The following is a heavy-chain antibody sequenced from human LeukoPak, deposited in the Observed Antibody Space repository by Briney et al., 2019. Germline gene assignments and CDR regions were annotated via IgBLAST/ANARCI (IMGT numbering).Heavy chain of an antibody. CDR1: GFTVSSNY. CDR3: ANAVGGY. CDR2: ISGSAGSS. Sequence: GGSLRLSCAASGFTVSSNYMSWVRQAPGKGLEWVSGISGSAGSSYYANSVKGRFTISRDNSKNTLHLQMNSLRAEDTAVYYCANAVGGYWGQGTLVTVSS. J-gene: IGHJ4*02. D-gene: IGHD3-16*01. V-gene: IGHV3-23*01.